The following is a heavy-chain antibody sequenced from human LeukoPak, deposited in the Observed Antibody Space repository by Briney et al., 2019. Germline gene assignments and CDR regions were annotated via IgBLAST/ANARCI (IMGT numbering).Heavy chain of an antibody. J-gene: IGHJ4*02. D-gene: IGHD2-21*02. CDR3: ARGATQAYCGGDCPNFDY. V-gene: IGHV4-39*07. Sequence: SETLSLTCTVSGGSISSSSYYWGWIRQPPGKGLEWIGEINHSGSTNYNPSLKSRVTISVDTSKDQFSLKLSSVTAADTAVYYCARGATQAYCGGDCPNFDYWGQGTLVTVSS. CDR1: GGSISSSSYY. CDR2: INHSGST.